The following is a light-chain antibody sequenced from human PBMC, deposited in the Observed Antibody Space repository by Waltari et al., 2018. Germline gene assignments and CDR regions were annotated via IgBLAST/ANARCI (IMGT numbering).Light chain of an antibody. J-gene: IGKJ1*01. V-gene: IGKV3-11*01. CDR3: QQRSTWPRVGVT. Sequence: EIVLTQSPATLSWFPGEVTTLPCRASQSVSTYLAWYQQKPGQAPRLLIYDASIRAADIPARFSGSGSETDFTLTISSLDPEDFAIYYCQQRSTWPRVGVTFGQGTRVDLK. CDR2: DAS. CDR1: QSVSTY.